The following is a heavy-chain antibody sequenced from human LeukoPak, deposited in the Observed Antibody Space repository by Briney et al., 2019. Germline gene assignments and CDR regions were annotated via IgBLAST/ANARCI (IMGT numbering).Heavy chain of an antibody. CDR3: ARNRHSSWSPLYYFDY. V-gene: IGHV3-23*01. D-gene: IGHD6-13*01. CDR1: GFTFTSYA. CDR2: ISGSGSST. J-gene: IGHJ4*02. Sequence: GGSLRLSCAASGFTFTSYAMNWVRQAPGKGLEWVSTISGSGSSTYYVDSVKGRFTISRDNSKNSLYLQMNSLRAEDTAVYYCARNRHSSWSPLYYFDYWGQGTLVTVSS.